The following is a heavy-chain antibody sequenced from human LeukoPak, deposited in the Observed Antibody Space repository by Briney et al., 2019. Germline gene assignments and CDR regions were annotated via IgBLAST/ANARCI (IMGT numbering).Heavy chain of an antibody. Sequence: GASVKVSCKASGYTFTGYYMHWVRQAPGQGLEWMGRINPNSGGTNYAQNFQGRVTMTRDTSISTAYMELSRLRSDDTAVYFCAREGSDSTRLPIWGQGTLVTVSS. V-gene: IGHV1-2*06. CDR3: AREGSDSTRLPI. D-gene: IGHD2-2*01. CDR1: GYTFTGYY. CDR2: INPNSGGT. J-gene: IGHJ3*02.